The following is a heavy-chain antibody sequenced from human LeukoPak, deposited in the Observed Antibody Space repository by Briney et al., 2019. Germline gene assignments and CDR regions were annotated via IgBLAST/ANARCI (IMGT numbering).Heavy chain of an antibody. CDR2: INSDGSTT. CDR3: ARIRESLGLGAFDI. Sequence: GGSLRLSCAASGFSFSNYWMCWVRQAPGKGLLCVSRINSDGSTTTYADSVKGRFTISRDNAKNTLYLQMNILRAEDSALYYCARIRESLGLGAFDIWGQGTMVTVSS. V-gene: IGHV3-74*03. J-gene: IGHJ3*02. CDR1: GFSFSNYW. D-gene: IGHD7-27*01.